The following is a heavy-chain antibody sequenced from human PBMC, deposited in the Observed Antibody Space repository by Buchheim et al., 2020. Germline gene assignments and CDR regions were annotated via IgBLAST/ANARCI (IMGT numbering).Heavy chain of an antibody. CDR3: VRNGWYSIDY. J-gene: IGHJ4*02. CDR2: IYHTGDK. D-gene: IGHD6-19*01. Sequence: QVQMQESGPGLVKPSGTLSLTCTVSGDSVSNDNWWSWVRQSPEKGLEGIGEIYHTGDKNHNPSLKSRVTISIKKYKTQFSINLNSVTAADTAVYFCVRNGWYSIDYWGQGTL. V-gene: IGHV4-4*02. CDR1: GDSVSNDNW.